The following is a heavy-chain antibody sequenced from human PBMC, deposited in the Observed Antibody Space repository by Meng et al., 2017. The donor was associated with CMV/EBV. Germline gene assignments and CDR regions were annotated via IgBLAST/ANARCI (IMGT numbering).Heavy chain of an antibody. D-gene: IGHD2-2*02. Sequence: GESLRLSCAASGFTFSDYYMSWIRQAPGKGLEWVSYISSSGSTIYYADSVKGRFTISRDNAKNSLYLQMNSLRAEDTAVYYCARDIPLARASAAIAPRKIYYGMDVWGQGTTVTVSS. CDR1: GFTFSDYY. CDR3: ARDIPLARASAAIAPRKIYYGMDV. CDR2: ISSSGSTI. J-gene: IGHJ6*02. V-gene: IGHV3-11*01.